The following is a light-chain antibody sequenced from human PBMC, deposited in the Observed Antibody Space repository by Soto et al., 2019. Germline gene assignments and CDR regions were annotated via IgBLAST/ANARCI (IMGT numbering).Light chain of an antibody. Sequence: EIGLKQSPGTLSLSPGDTATLSCRAIQSVSNTYLAWYQQKPGQAPRLLIYGASSRATGFPDRFSGSGSGTDFTLTISRLEPEDFAVYFCQRYGSSPLITFGQGTRLEIK. CDR2: GAS. J-gene: IGKJ5*01. CDR1: QSVSNTY. CDR3: QRYGSSPLIT. V-gene: IGKV3-20*01.